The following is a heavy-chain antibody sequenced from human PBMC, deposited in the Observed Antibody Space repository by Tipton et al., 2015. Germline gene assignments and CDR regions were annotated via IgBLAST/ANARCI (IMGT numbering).Heavy chain of an antibody. J-gene: IGHJ4*02. CDR2: IYYSGGT. D-gene: IGHD3-22*01. V-gene: IGHV4-61*01. CDR1: GGSVSSGTYC. CDR3: ARVSDRYDYFDY. Sequence: TLSLTCTVSGGSVSSGTYCWSWIRQPAGKGLEWIGNIYYSGGTNYNPSLKSRLTISVDTSKNQFSLKLSSVTAADTAVYYCARVSDRYDYFDYWGQGTLVTVSS.